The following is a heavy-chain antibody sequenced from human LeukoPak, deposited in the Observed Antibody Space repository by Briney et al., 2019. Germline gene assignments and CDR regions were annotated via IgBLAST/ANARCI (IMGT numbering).Heavy chain of an antibody. J-gene: IGHJ4*02. CDR1: GFTFSSYE. CDR3: ATSERGPTVFDY. CDR2: ISSSGSTI. V-gene: IGHV3-48*03. Sequence: GGSLRLSCAASGFTFSSYEMNWVRQAPGKGLEWVSYISSSGSTIYYADSVKGRFTISRDNAKNSLYLQMNSLRAEDTAVYYCATSERGPTVFDYWGQGTLVTVSS. D-gene: IGHD4-17*01.